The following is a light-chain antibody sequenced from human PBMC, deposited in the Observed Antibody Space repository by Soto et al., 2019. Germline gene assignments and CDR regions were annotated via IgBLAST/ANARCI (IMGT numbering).Light chain of an antibody. V-gene: IGKV3-11*01. J-gene: IGKJ2*01. Sequence: EIVLTQSPATLSLSPGERATLSCRASQSVSSYLAWYQQKPGQAPRLLIYDASNRATGIPARFSGSGSGTDVTLTISSLEPEDFAVYYYQQRTSWPPRYTFGQGTQLEIK. CDR3: QQRTSWPPRYT. CDR1: QSVSSY. CDR2: DAS.